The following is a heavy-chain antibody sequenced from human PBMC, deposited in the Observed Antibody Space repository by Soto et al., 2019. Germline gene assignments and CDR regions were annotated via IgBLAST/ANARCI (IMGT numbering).Heavy chain of an antibody. CDR2: IYHSGTT. D-gene: IGHD4-17*01. Sequence: QVQLQESGPGLVKPSETLSLTCTVSGDSVSSGAYYWSWIRQPPGKGLEWIGYIYHSGTTNYNPSLKRRVTISLDTSKNQFSLKLTSVTAADTAVYYCARSDYGDYRHQHWGQGTLVTVSS. CDR1: GDSVSSGAYY. J-gene: IGHJ1*01. V-gene: IGHV4-61*08. CDR3: ARSDYGDYRHQH.